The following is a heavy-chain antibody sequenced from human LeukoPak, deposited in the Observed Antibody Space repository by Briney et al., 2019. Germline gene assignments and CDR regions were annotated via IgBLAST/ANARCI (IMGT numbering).Heavy chain of an antibody. V-gene: IGHV4-34*01. J-gene: IGHJ6*03. CDR1: GGSFSGYY. D-gene: IGHD6-19*01. Sequence: SETLSLTCAVYGGSFSGYYWSWIRQPPGKGLEWIGEINHSGSTNYNPSLKSRVTISVDTSKNQFSLKLSSVTAADTAVYYCARASVAGIIYYYYYMDVWGKGTTVTISS. CDR3: ARASVAGIIYYYYYMDV. CDR2: INHSGST.